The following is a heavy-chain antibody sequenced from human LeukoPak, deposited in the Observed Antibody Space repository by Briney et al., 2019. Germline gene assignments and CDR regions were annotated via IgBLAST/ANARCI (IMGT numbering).Heavy chain of an antibody. CDR2: ISSGGGT. Sequence: GGSLRLSCAASGFTVSSKYINWVRQAPGKGLEWVSVISSGGGTYFGDSVKGRFTISRDMSKNTVYLRMKDLRADDTAVYYCTKGQLGSRGYWSFDLWGRGTLVAVSS. V-gene: IGHV3-53*01. CDR1: GFTVSSKY. CDR3: TKGQLGSRGYWSFDL. D-gene: IGHD7-27*01. J-gene: IGHJ2*01.